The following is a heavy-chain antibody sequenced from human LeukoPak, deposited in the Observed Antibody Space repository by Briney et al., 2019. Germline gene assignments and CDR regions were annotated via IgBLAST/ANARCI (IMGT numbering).Heavy chain of an antibody. CDR2: MYYTGST. V-gene: IGHV4-59*04. CDR3: AGIPPPFRCSAGSCYSNAFDI. CDR1: GGSISSYY. Sequence: SETLSLTCTVSGGSISSYYWSWIRQPAGKGPEWIGTMYYTGSTYYNPSLRSRVSISVDTSKNQFSLTLSSVTAADTAVYYCAGIPPPFRCSAGSCYSNAFDIWGQGTMVTVSS. D-gene: IGHD2-15*01. J-gene: IGHJ3*02.